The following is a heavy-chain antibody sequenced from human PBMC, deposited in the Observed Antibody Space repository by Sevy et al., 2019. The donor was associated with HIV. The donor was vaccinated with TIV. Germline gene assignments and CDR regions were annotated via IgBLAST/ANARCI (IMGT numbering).Heavy chain of an antibody. CDR1: GDSVSTSSAT. D-gene: IGHD1-7*01. CDR2: TYYRSKWYN. J-gene: IGHJ6*02. Sequence: TLSLTCAISGDSVSTSSATWNWFRQSPSRGLEWLGRTYYRSKWYNDYEVSVKGRVTINPDTSKNQFSLHLESVTPEDTAVYFCARGDELNSYYYGMDVWGQGTTVTVSS. V-gene: IGHV6-1*01. CDR3: ARGDELNSYYYGMDV.